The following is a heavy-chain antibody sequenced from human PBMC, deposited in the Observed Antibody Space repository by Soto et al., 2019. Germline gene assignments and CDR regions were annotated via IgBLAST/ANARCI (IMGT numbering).Heavy chain of an antibody. D-gene: IGHD2-2*01. CDR2: ISAYNGNT. J-gene: IGHJ6*03. CDR1: GYTFTSYG. V-gene: IGHV1-18*01. Sequence: ASVKVSCKASGYTFTSYGISWARQSPGQGLEWMGWISAYNGNTNYAQKLQGRVTMTTDTSTSTAYMELRSLRSDDTAVYYCARGGVVVVPAAKSYYYYYMDVWGKGTTVTVSS. CDR3: ARGGVVVVPAAKSYYYYYMDV.